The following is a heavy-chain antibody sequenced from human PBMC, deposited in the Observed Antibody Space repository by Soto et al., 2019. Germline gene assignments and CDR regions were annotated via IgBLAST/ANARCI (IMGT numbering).Heavy chain of an antibody. CDR1: GFTFSSYA. D-gene: IGHD3-10*01. CDR2: ISGSGGST. CDR3: RMVRGRYSPPDYYYYMDV. Sequence: EVQLLESGGGLVQPGGSLRLSCAASGFTFSSYAMSWVRQAPGKGLEWVSAISGSGGSTYYADSVKGRFTISRDNSKNTLYLQMNSLRAEDTAVYYCRMVRGRYSPPDYYYYMDVWGKGTTVTVSS. V-gene: IGHV3-23*01. J-gene: IGHJ6*03.